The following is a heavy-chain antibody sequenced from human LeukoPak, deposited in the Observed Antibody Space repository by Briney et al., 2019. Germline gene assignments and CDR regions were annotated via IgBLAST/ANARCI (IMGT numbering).Heavy chain of an antibody. Sequence: GGSLRLSCAASGFTFSTYWMSWVRQAPGKGLEWVAVISYDGSNKYYADSVKGRFTISRDNSKNTLYLQMNSLRAEDTAVYYCARAGGLYYMDVWGKGTTVTVSS. CDR1: GFTFSTYW. J-gene: IGHJ6*03. CDR2: ISYDGSNK. CDR3: ARAGGLYYMDV. V-gene: IGHV3-30-3*01.